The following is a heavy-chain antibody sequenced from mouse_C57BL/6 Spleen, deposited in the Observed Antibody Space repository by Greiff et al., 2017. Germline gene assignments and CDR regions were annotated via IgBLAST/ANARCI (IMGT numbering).Heavy chain of an antibody. CDR2: IYPGDGDT. CDR1: GYAFSSYW. CDR3: ARGGNYGETWFAY. D-gene: IGHD2-1*01. V-gene: IGHV1-80*01. J-gene: IGHJ3*01. Sequence: VQLQQSGAELVKPGASVKISCKASGYAFSSYWMNWVKQRPGKGLEWIGQIYPGDGDTNYNGKFKGKATLTADKSSSTAYMQLSSLTSEDSAVYFCARGGNYGETWFAYWGQGTLVTVSA.